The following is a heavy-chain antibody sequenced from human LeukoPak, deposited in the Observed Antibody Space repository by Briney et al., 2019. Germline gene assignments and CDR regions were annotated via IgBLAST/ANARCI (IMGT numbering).Heavy chain of an antibody. D-gene: IGHD5-12*01. Sequence: GGSLRLSCAASGFTVSSKYMSWVRQAPGKGLEWVSVMYSGGSKYYADSVKGRFTISRDNSKNTLYPQMNTLRAEDTAVYYCARDRGGYSDYEYYYSGMDVWGQGTTVTVSS. V-gene: IGHV3-53*01. J-gene: IGHJ6*02. CDR3: ARDRGGYSDYEYYYSGMDV. CDR2: MYSGGSK. CDR1: GFTVSSKY.